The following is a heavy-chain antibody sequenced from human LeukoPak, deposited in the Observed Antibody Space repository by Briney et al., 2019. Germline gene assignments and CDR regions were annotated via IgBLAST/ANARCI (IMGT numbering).Heavy chain of an antibody. CDR3: ARDLFRGIPDYFDY. V-gene: IGHV3-30-3*01. J-gene: IGHJ4*02. Sequence: GGSLGLSCAAYGFSFSSFPFHWVRQAPGKGLDWVAVISYDGTVTYYADSVQGRFTISRDTSKNTLYLQMDSLRAEDSAVYSCARDLFRGIPDYFDYWGQGTLVTVSS. CDR1: GFSFSSFP. D-gene: IGHD2-21*01. CDR2: ISYDGTVT.